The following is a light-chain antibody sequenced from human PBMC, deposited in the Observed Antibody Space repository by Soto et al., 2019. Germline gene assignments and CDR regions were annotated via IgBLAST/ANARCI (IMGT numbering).Light chain of an antibody. V-gene: IGLV2-8*01. Sequence: QSALTQPPSASGSPGQSVTISCTGTSSDIGGCSYVSWYQQHPGKAPKLMIYEVSKRPSGVPDRFSGSKSVNTASLTVSGLQAEDEADYYCSSCAGSNNLVFGGGTKLTVL. CDR2: EVS. CDR3: SSCAGSNNLV. J-gene: IGLJ2*01. CDR1: SSDIGGCSY.